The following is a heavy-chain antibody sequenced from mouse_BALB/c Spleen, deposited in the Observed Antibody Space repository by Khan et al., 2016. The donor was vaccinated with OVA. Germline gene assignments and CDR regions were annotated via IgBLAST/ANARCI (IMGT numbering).Heavy chain of an antibody. V-gene: IGHV1S137*01. D-gene: IGHD1-2*01. CDR3: ARPSTATAMDY. CDR2: ISTYYGDA. CDR1: GYTFTDYA. J-gene: IGHJ4*01. Sequence: QVQLQQSGAELVRPGVSVKISCKGSGYTFTDYAMHWVKQSHAKSLEWIGVISTYYGDASYNQKFKGKATMTVDKSSSTAYMELARLTSKDSAIYYCARPSTATAMDYWGQGTSVTVSS.